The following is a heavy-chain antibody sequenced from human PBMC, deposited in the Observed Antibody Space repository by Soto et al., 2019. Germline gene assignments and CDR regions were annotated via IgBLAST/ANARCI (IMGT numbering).Heavy chain of an antibody. CDR2: VNPIVSMS. CDR3: ASSYGSGYRAFDY. D-gene: IGHD3-10*01. Sequence: QVQLVQSGAEVKRPGSSVKVSCKASGDTFNFYSINWVRQAPGLGLEWMGRVNPIVSMSNYAQKFKGRVMMTADKSVSTAYVELRSLISEDTDIYYCASSYGSGYRAFDYWGQGALGTVCS. V-gene: IGHV1-69*02. J-gene: IGHJ4*02. CDR1: GDTFNFYS.